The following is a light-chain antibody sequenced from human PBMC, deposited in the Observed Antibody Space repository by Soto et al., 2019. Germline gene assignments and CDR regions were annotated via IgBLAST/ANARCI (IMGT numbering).Light chain of an antibody. Sequence: QSVLTQPASLSGSPGQSITISCTGTISDIGSSNYVSWYQQHPGKAPKLMIFDVSYRPSGISDRFSGSKSGNTASLTISGLQPEDEADYYCSSYGASSTLFGGGTKVTVL. V-gene: IGLV2-14*03. CDR1: ISDIGSSNY. CDR2: DVS. J-gene: IGLJ3*02. CDR3: SSYGASSTL.